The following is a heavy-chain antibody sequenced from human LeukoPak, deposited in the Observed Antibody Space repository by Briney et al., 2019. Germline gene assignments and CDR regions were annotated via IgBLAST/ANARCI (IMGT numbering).Heavy chain of an antibody. J-gene: IGHJ4*02. CDR3: ARVGDSSGYPFDY. V-gene: IGHV3-53*01. D-gene: IGHD3-22*01. CDR2: IYSGGST. Sequence: PGGSLRLSCAASGFTVSSNYMSWVRQAPGKGLEWVSLIYSGGSTYYADSVKGRFTISRDNAKNSLYLQMNSLRAEDTAVYYCARVGDSSGYPFDYWGQGTLVTVSS. CDR1: GFTVSSNY.